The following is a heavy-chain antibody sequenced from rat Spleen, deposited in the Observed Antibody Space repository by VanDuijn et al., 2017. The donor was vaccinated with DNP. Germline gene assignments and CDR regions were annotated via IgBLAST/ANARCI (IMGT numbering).Heavy chain of an antibody. D-gene: IGHD1-2*01. CDR3: ARQGDYYSSPCY. CDR2: ISYEGSST. CDR1: GFTFSDYY. V-gene: IGHV5-22*01. J-gene: IGHJ2*01. Sequence: EVQLVESGGGLVQPGRSMKLSCAASGFTFSDYYMAWVRQAPKKGLEWVASISYEGSSTYYGDSVKGRFTISRDNAKSTLYLQMNSLRSEDTATYYCARQGDYYSSPCYWGQGVMVTVSS.